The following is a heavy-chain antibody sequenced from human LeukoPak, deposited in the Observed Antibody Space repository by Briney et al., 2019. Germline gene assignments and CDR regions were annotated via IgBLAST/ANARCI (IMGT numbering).Heavy chain of an antibody. CDR3: ARDYCSGGSCYFDY. CDR1: GYTFTGYY. V-gene: IGHV1-2*02. J-gene: IGHJ4*02. D-gene: IGHD2-15*01. Sequence: ASVKVSCKASGYTFTGYYMHWVRQAPGQGLEWMGWINPNSGGTNYAQKFQGRVTMTRDTSISTAYMELSSLRSEDTAVYYCARDYCSGGSCYFDYWGQGTLVTVSS. CDR2: INPNSGGT.